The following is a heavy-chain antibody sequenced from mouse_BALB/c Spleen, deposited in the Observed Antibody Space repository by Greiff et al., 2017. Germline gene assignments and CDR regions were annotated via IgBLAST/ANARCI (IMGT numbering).Heavy chain of an antibody. J-gene: IGHJ4*01. CDR2: ISNGGGST. CDR3: ARQKYGKEMDY. CDR1: GFTFSSYT. V-gene: IGHV5-12-2*01. Sequence: EVMLVESGGGLVQPGGSLKLPCAASGFTFSSYTMSWVRQTPEKRLEWVAYISNGGGSTYYPDTVKGRFTISRDNAKNTLYLQMSSLKSEDTAMYYCARQKYGKEMDYWGQGTSVTVSS. D-gene: IGHD2-10*02.